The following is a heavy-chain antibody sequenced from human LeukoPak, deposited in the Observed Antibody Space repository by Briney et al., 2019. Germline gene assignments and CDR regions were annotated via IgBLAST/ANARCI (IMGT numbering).Heavy chain of an antibody. J-gene: IGHJ4*02. Sequence: GGSLRLSCAASGFTFSSYSMNWVRQAPGKGLEWVSYISSSSSTIYYADSVKGRFTISRDNAKNSLYLQMNSLRAEDTAVYYCASIVALQHIPIDYWGQGTLVTVSS. CDR3: ASIVALQHIPIDY. CDR1: GFTFSSYS. D-gene: IGHD5-12*01. V-gene: IGHV3-48*01. CDR2: ISSSSSTI.